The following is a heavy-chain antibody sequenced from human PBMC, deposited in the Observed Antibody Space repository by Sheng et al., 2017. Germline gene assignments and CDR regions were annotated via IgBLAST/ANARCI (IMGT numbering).Heavy chain of an antibody. CDR1: GDSISSGHYY. D-gene: IGHD3-22*01. CDR3: ARDLYSRDYSYANDAFDI. J-gene: IGHJ3*02. CDR2: IYTDGRT. V-gene: IGHV4-61*02. Sequence: QVQLHESGPGLVEPSQTLSLTCTVSGDSISSGHYYWTWIRQPAGKGLEWIGRIYTDGRTTYNPSLESRITISLDTSKNQFSLRLSSLTAADTAVYYCARDLYSRDYSYANDAFDIWARDNGHRL.